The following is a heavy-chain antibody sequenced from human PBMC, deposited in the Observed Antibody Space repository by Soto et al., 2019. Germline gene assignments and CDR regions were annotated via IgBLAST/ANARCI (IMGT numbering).Heavy chain of an antibody. D-gene: IGHD3-9*01. CDR1: GGSISSYY. V-gene: IGHV4-59*01. CDR3: ARGTDILTGYPGNWFDP. CDR2: IYYSGST. Sequence: PSETLSLTCTVSGGSISSYYWSWIRQPPGEGLEWIGYIYYSGSTNYNPSLKSRVTISVDTSKNQFSLKLSSVTAADTAVYYCARGTDILTGYPGNWFDPWGQGTLVTVSS. J-gene: IGHJ5*02.